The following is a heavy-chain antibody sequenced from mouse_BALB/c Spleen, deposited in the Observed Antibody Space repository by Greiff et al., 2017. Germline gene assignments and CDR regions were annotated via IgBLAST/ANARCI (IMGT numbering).Heavy chain of an antibody. V-gene: IGHV1S29*02. CDR3: ARTYYGNVWFAY. D-gene: IGHD2-10*01. CDR1: GYTFTDYN. CDR2: IYPYNGGT. Sequence: DVKLQESGPELVKPGASVKISCKASGYTFTDYNMHWVKQSHGKSLEWIGYIYPYNGGTGYNQKFKSKATLTVDNSSSTAYMELRSLTSEDSAVYYCARTYYGNVWFAYWGQGTLVTVSA. J-gene: IGHJ3*01.